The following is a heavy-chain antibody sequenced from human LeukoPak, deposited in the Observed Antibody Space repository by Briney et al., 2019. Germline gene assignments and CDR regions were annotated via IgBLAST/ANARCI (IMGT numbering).Heavy chain of an antibody. CDR2: ISSTGGST. D-gene: IGHD5-24*01. Sequence: GGSLRLSRAASGFTFSGYAMTWVRQAPGKGLEWVATISSTGGSTYYADSMKGRFSISRDNSNNTLFVQMLSLRADDTAVYYCAKVPDGSPRGYWYFDLWGRDTLVTVSS. CDR3: AKVPDGSPRGYWYFDL. CDR1: GFTFSGYA. V-gene: IGHV3-23*01. J-gene: IGHJ2*01.